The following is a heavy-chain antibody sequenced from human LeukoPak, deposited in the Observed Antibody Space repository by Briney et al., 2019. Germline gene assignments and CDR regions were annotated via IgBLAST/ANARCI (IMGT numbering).Heavy chain of an antibody. J-gene: IGHJ4*02. CDR1: GFAFSSYS. D-gene: IGHD3-22*01. V-gene: IGHV3-21*01. CDR3: ARVRLYYYDSSGYYYFDY. Sequence: GGSLRLSCAASGFAFSSYSMNWVRQAPGKGLEWVSSISSSSSYIYYADSVKGRFTISRDNAKNSLYLQMNSLRAEDTAVYYCARVRLYYYDSSGYYYFDYWGQGTLVTVSS. CDR2: ISSSSSYI.